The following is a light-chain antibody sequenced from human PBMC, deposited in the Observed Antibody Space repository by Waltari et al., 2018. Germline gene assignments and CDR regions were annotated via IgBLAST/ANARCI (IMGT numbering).Light chain of an antibody. Sequence: EIMLTQPPGTLSLSPGERATLYCRASQSISKYLAWYQQKPGQAPRLLIYDASIRATGIPDRFSGSGYGTDFSLTISRLEPEDYAVYYCQKYGSLPATFGRGTKVEIK. CDR1: QSISKY. CDR2: DAS. V-gene: IGKV3-20*01. J-gene: IGKJ1*01. CDR3: QKYGSLPAT.